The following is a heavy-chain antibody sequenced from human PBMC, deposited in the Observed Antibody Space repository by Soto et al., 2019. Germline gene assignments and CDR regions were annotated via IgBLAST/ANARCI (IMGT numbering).Heavy chain of an antibody. Sequence: EVQLLESGGGLVQPGGSLRLSCEASGFTFSIYVMTWVRQAPGKGLEWVSAVSGSAGTTYYADSVQGRFSISRDNSQNTLYLQMNSLTADDTAVYYCARVQGTARNAFAVWGHGTMVTVSS. CDR1: GFTFSIYV. J-gene: IGHJ3*01. V-gene: IGHV3-23*01. CDR2: VSGSAGTT. D-gene: IGHD6-6*01. CDR3: ARVQGTARNAFAV.